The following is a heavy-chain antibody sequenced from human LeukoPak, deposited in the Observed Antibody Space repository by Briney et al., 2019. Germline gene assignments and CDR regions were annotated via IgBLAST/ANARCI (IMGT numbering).Heavy chain of an antibody. Sequence: ASVKVSCKASGYTFTSHGIIRVGQAPGQGREWMGWITHYNGNKNYAQKLQGRFTMTTATSTSTAYMERRSLRSDDTAVYYCAREDLQLERRWLIDYWGQGTLVTVSS. J-gene: IGHJ4*02. CDR1: GYTFTSHG. V-gene: IGHV1-18*01. D-gene: IGHD1-1*01. CDR3: AREDLQLERRWLIDY. CDR2: ITHYNGNK.